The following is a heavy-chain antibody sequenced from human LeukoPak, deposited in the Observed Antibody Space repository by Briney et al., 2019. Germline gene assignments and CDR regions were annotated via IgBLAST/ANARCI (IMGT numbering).Heavy chain of an antibody. V-gene: IGHV1-69*05. J-gene: IGHJ4*02. D-gene: IGHD5-24*01. CDR2: IIPIFGTA. Sequence: SVKVSCKASGATFSSYTISWVRQAPGQGLEWMGGIIPIFGTANYAQKFQGRVTITTDESTSTAYMELSSLRSEETAVYYCAREGRWLRTNPYFDYWGQGTLVTVSS. CDR3: AREGRWLRTNPYFDY. CDR1: GATFSSYT.